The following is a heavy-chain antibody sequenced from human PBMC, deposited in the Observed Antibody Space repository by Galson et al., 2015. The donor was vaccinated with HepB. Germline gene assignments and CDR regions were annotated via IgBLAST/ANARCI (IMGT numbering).Heavy chain of an antibody. Sequence: SLRLSCAASGFTFGDYAMSWVRQAPGKGLEWVGFIRSKAYGGTTEYAASVKGRFTISRDDSKSIAYLQMNSLKTEDTAVYYCTRDSGGYYGSGSYHSAAFDIWGQGTMVTVSS. J-gene: IGHJ3*02. CDR1: GFTFGDYA. CDR3: TRDSGGYYGSGSYHSAAFDI. D-gene: IGHD3-10*01. CDR2: IRSKAYGGTT. V-gene: IGHV3-49*04.